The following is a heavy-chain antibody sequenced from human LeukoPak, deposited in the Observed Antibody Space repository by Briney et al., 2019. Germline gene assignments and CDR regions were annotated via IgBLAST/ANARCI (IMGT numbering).Heavy chain of an antibody. V-gene: IGHV1-18*01. CDR2: ISATNGNT. J-gene: IGHJ6*03. CDR1: SYTVTNYG. CDR3: ARRVDYYYYMDV. Sequence: ASVKVSCKASSYTVTNYGISWVRQAPGQGLEWMGWISATNGNTNYAQKFQGRVTMTTDTSTSTAYMELRSLRSDDTAVYFCARRVDYYYYMDVWGKGTTVTVSS.